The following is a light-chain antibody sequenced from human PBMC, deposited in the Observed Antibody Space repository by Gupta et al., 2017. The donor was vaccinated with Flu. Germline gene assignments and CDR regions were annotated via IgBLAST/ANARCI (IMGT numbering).Light chain of an antibody. V-gene: IGKV2-30*01. CDR1: QSLVYSDGNTV. Sequence: ISCRSSQSLVYSDGNTVLHWFQQRPGQSPRRHIYLVSHRDSGVPDRFSGSGSGTDFTLKISRVEAEDVGVYFCMQGAHWPWAFGQGTKVEIK. CDR3: MQGAHWPWA. CDR2: LVS. J-gene: IGKJ1*01.